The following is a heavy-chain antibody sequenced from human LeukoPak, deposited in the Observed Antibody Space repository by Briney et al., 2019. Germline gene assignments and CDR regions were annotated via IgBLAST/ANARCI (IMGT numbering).Heavy chain of an antibody. V-gene: IGHV4-59*01. J-gene: IGHJ4*02. CDR3: ARLNTIGGTYPHNDY. CDR1: GGSISGYY. CDR2: IYYSGNT. Sequence: SETLSLTCTVSGGSISGYYWSWIRQPPGGGLEYIGYIYYSGNTNYNPGLQSRVTISMDTSKNQFSLNLNSVTAADTAVYYCARLNTIGGTYPHNDYWGQGILVTVSS. D-gene: IGHD1-26*01.